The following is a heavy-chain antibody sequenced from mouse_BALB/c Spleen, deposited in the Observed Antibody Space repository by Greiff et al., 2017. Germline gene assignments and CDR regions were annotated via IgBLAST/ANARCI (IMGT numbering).Heavy chain of an antibody. CDR3: ARDREAWFAY. J-gene: IGHJ3*01. CDR2: IWAGGST. CDR1: GFSLTSYG. Sequence: VKLVESGPGLVAPSQSLSITSTVSGFSLTSYGVHWVRQPPGKGLEWLGVIWAGGSTNYNSALMSRLSISKDNSKSQVFLKMNSLQTDDTAMYYCARDREAWFAYWGQGTLVTVSA. D-gene: IGHD3-1*01. V-gene: IGHV2-9*02.